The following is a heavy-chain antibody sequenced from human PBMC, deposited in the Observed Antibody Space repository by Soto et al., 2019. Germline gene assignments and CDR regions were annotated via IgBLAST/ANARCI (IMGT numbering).Heavy chain of an antibody. V-gene: IGHV4-59*01. J-gene: IGHJ4*02. CDR3: ARDKSIVGATTGFDY. Sequence: SETLSLTCTVSGGSISSYYWSWSRQPPGKGLEWIGYIYYSGSTNYNPSLKSRVTISVDTSKNQFSLKLSSVTAADTAVYYCARDKSIVGATTGFDYWGQGTLVTVS. D-gene: IGHD1-26*01. CDR1: GGSISSYY. CDR2: IYYSGST.